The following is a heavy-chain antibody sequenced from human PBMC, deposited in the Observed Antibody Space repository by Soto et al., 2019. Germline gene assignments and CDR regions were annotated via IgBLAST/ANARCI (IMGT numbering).Heavy chain of an antibody. Sequence: QVQLVQSGAEVKKPGASVKVSCKASGYTFTSYGISWVRQAPGQGLEWMGWISAYNGHTNYAQKLQGRVTMTTDTSTRTVYMELRSLRSDDTAVYYCARKEPRIVGATGVDYWGQRTLVTVSS. CDR2: ISAYNGHT. V-gene: IGHV1-18*04. CDR3: ARKEPRIVGATGVDY. CDR1: GYTFTSYG. J-gene: IGHJ4*02. D-gene: IGHD1-26*01.